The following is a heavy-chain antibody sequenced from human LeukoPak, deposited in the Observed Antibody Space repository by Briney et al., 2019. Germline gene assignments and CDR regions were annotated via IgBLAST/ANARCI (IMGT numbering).Heavy chain of an antibody. CDR3: ARSLNLGYSYGFLDY. D-gene: IGHD5-18*01. Sequence: ASVKVSCKASGYTFTSYGISWVRQAPGQGLEWMGWISAYNGNTNYAQKLQGRVTMTTDTSTSTAYMELRSLRSDDTAVYYCARSLNLGYSYGFLDYWGQGTLVTVSS. J-gene: IGHJ4*02. CDR2: ISAYNGNT. V-gene: IGHV1-18*01. CDR1: GYTFTSYG.